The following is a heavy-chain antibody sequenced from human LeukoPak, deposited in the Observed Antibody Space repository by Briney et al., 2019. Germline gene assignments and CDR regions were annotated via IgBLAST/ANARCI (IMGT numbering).Heavy chain of an antibody. CDR3: AKTSIFESLPNYFDY. J-gene: IGHJ4*02. Sequence: GGSLRLSCAASGFTFSSYSMNWVRQAPGKGLEWVSSISSSSSYIYYADSVKGRFTISRDNSKNTLYLQMNSLRAEDTAVYYCAKTSIFESLPNYFDYWGQGTLVTVSS. CDR1: GFTFSSYS. CDR2: ISSSSSYI. D-gene: IGHD3-9*01. V-gene: IGHV3-21*04.